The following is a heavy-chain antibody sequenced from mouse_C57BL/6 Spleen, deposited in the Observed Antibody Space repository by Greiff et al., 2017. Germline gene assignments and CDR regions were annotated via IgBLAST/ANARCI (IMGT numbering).Heavy chain of an antibody. V-gene: IGHV5-9-1*02. J-gene: IGHJ2*01. Sequence: EVKLMESGEGLVQPGGSLKLSCAASGFTFSSYAMSWVRQTPEKRLEWVAYISSGGDYIYYADTVKGRFTISSDNARNTLYLQMSSLKSEDTAMYYCTRLTGTYFDYWGQGTTRTVSS. CDR1: GFTFSSYA. D-gene: IGHD4-1*01. CDR2: ISSGGDYI. CDR3: TRLTGTYFDY.